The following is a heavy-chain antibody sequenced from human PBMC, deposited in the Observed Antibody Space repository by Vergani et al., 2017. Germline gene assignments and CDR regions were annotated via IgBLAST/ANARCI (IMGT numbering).Heavy chain of an antibody. CDR3: ARHGPYFGVVAATWGYFDY. CDR1: GGSISSGGYY. D-gene: IGHD2-15*01. Sequence: VQLQESGPGLVKPSQTLSLTCTVSGGSISSGGYYWSWIRQHPGKGLEWIGYIYYSGSTYYNPSLKSRVTISVDTSKNQFSLKLSSVTAADTAVYYCARHGPYFGVVAATWGYFDYWGQGTLVTVSS. CDR2: IYYSGST. V-gene: IGHV4-31*03. J-gene: IGHJ4*02.